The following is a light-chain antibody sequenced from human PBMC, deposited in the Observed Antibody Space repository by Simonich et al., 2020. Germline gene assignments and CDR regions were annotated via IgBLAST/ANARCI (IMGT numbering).Light chain of an antibody. J-gene: IGLJ2*01. CDR3: QSADSSGTV. Sequence: SSELTQDPAVSVALGQTVRITCQGDSLRSYYASWYQQKPGQAPVLVIYGKNNRPSGIPDRFSGSSSGTTVTLTISGVQAEDEADYYCQSADSSGTVFGGGTKLTVL. CDR1: SLRSYY. CDR2: GKN. V-gene: IGLV3-19*01.